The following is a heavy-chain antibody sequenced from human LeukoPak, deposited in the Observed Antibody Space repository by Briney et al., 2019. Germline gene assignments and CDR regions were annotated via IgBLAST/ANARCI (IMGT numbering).Heavy chain of an antibody. CDR3: AREPPEPYYCDY. Sequence: GSVKVSCKTSGYIFSNHYIHWVRQAPGQGPEWMGIIRPSSGRADYTQKFQGRVTITRDMYTATVYMEVNTRGSDDTAVHFCAREPPEPYYCDYWGQGNLVTVSS. CDR2: IRPSSGRA. CDR1: GYIFSNHY. J-gene: IGHJ4*02. V-gene: IGHV1-46*01. D-gene: IGHD1-14*01.